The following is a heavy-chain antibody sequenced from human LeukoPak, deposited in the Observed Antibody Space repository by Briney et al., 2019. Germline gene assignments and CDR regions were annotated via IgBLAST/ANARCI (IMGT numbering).Heavy chain of an antibody. V-gene: IGHV1-18*01. CDR1: GYTFTTYG. CDR2: ISGDNDST. J-gene: IGHJ4*02. D-gene: IGHD6-13*01. Sequence: GASVKVSCKASGYTFTTYGITWVRQAPGQGLEWMGWISGDNDSTNYAQKLQGRVTMTTDTSTSTAYMELRSLRSDDTAVYYCARDIRAYSSGWYSVCGYWGQGTLVTVSS. CDR3: ARDIRAYSSGWYSVCGY.